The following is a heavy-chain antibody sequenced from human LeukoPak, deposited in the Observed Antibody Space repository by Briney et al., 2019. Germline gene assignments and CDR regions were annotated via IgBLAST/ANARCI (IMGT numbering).Heavy chain of an antibody. CDR1: GFTVSKFG. D-gene: IGHD3-16*01. J-gene: IGHJ4*02. CDR3: AKDRDGGSNTWAKGFDY. Sequence: GGSLRLSCAASGFTVSKFGMSCVCQAPGERVGWVSGISTGGGTTYYADSVKGRFTMSRDNVQSTLYLQMNSLRGEDTAVYYCAKDRDGGSNTWAKGFDYWGQGTLVTVSS. V-gene: IGHV3-23*01. CDR2: ISTGGGTT.